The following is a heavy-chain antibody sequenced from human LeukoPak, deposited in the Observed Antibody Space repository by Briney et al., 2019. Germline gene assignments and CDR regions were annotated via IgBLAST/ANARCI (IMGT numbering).Heavy chain of an antibody. J-gene: IGHJ4*02. CDR3: ARQSFAPFQVGPETPIES. D-gene: IGHD1-26*01. CDR1: GGSFSDYY. Sequence: SETLCLTCAVYGGSFSDYYWTWIRRPPGKGLGWIGEIHYSGSATYNPSLKSRVTISVDTSKNQFSLKLSAVTAADTAVYYCARQSFAPFQVGPETPIESWGQGTLVTVSS. V-gene: IGHV4-34*01. CDR2: IHYSGSA.